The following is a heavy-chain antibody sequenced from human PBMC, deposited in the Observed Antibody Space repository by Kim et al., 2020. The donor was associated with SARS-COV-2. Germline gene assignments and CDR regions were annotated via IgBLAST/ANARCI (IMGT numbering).Heavy chain of an antibody. CDR2: IYSGGST. CDR3: VRVGIRNYYDSSGYYDY. D-gene: IGHD3-22*01. J-gene: IGHJ4*01. Sequence: GGSLRLSCAASGFTVSSNYMSWVRQAPGKGLEWVSVIYSGGSTYYADSVKGRFIIIRDNSKNTLYLQMYSLRAEDTAVYYCVRVGIRNYYDSSGYYDYWG. V-gene: IGHV3-53*01. CDR1: GFTVSSNY.